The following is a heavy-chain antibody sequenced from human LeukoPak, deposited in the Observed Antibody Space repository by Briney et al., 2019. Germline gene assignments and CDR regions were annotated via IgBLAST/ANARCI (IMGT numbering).Heavy chain of an antibody. V-gene: IGHV3-15*01. D-gene: IGHD2-15*01. CDR1: GFTFSNAW. CDR3: TTDYCSGGSCYSDYYYGMDV. J-gene: IGHJ6*02. CDR2: FKSKTDGGTT. Sequence: GGSLRLSCAASGFTFSNAWMSWLRQAPGKGLEGVGRFKSKTDGGTTDYAAPVKGRLTISRDDSKNTLYLQMNSLKTEDTAVYYCTTDYCSGGSCYSDYYYGMDVWGQGTTVTVSS.